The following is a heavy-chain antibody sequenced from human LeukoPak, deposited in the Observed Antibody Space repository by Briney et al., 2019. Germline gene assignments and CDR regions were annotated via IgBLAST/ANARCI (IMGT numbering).Heavy chain of an antibody. V-gene: IGHV4-4*08. CDR2: IYTSGST. CDR3: ARENVDTAMVFDYYYMDV. CDR1: GGSISSYY. D-gene: IGHD5-18*01. J-gene: IGHJ6*03. Sequence: SETLSLTCTVSGGSISSYYWSWIRQPPGKGLEWIGRIYTSGSTNYNPSLKSRVTISVDTSKNQFSLKLSSVTAADTAVYYCARENVDTAMVFDYYYMDVWGKGTTVTIS.